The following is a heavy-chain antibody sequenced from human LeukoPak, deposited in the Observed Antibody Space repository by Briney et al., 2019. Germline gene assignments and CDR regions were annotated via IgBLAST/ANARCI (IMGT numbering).Heavy chain of an antibody. V-gene: IGHV4-61*01. J-gene: IGHJ5*02. CDR2: IYYSGST. CDR3: ARVESALNWFDP. Sequence: PSETLSLTCTVSGGSVSSGSYYWSWIRQPPGKGLEWIGYIYYSGSTNYNPSLTSRVTISVDTSKNQFSLKLGSVTAADTAVYYCARVESALNWFDPWGQGTLVTVSS. CDR1: GGSVSSGSYY. D-gene: IGHD1-1*01.